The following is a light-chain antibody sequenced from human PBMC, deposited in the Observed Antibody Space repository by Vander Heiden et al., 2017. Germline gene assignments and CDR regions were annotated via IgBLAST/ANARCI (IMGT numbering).Light chain of an antibody. Sequence: GKAPKLMIDEGSNRPAGVANRFSGSKSGNTASLTISGRQAEDEADYYCSSDTSSSTLRFGGGTKLTVL. CDR2: EGS. CDR3: SSDTSSSTLR. J-gene: IGLJ2*01. V-gene: IGLV2-14*02.